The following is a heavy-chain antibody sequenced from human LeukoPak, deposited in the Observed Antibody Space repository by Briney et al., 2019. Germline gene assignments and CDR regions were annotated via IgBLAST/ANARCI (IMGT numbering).Heavy chain of an antibody. D-gene: IGHD1-7*01. CDR1: GYTFTSYG. Sequence: ASVKVSCKASGYTFTSYGISWVRQAPGQGLEWMGWISAYNGNTNYAQKLQGRVTMTTDTSTSTAYVELRSLRSDDTAVYYCARETGTTVSPDYWGQGTLVTVSS. CDR2: ISAYNGNT. CDR3: ARETGTTVSPDY. V-gene: IGHV1-18*01. J-gene: IGHJ4*02.